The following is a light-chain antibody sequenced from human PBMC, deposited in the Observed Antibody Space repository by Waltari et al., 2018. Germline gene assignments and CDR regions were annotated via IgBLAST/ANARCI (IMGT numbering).Light chain of an antibody. V-gene: IGLV2-14*03. CDR3: SSYTTNKTPV. Sequence: QPALTQPASVSGSPGQSITISCTGSSSDIGGYDYVSWYQQHPGKAPKLIIYDVPKRPSGISSRFSGSKSCNTACLTISGLQAEDEAEYYCSSYTTNKTPVIGGGTKVTVL. CDR2: DVP. J-gene: IGLJ2*01. CDR1: SSDIGGYDY.